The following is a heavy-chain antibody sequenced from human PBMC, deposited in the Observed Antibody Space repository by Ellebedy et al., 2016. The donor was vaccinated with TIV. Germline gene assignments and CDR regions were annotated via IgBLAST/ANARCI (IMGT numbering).Heavy chain of an antibody. J-gene: IGHJ4*02. CDR2: IYHSGST. CDR3: ASSPSGYEIPY. D-gene: IGHD5-12*01. CDR1: GGTISSTNYY. V-gene: IGHV4-39*07. Sequence: SETLSLTXNVSGGTISSTNYYWGWIRQSPEKGLEWIGSIYHSGSTYYNPSLKSRLTISLDTTKNQFSLRLDSVTAADTAVYYRASSPSGYEIPYWGQGTLVTVSS.